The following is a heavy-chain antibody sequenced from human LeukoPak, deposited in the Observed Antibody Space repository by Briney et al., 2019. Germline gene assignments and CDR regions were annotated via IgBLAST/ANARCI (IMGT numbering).Heavy chain of an antibody. CDR1: GFTFSSYG. CDR3: ARGSAALYYFDF. J-gene: IGHJ4*02. D-gene: IGHD2-2*01. Sequence: GGSLRLSCAASGFTFSSYGMHWVRQAPGKGLERVALIWYDGSDIYYADSVKGRFIISRDNSKNTLYLQMNTLRAEDTAVYYCARGSAALYYFDFWGQGTLVTVSS. V-gene: IGHV3-33*01. CDR2: IWYDGSDI.